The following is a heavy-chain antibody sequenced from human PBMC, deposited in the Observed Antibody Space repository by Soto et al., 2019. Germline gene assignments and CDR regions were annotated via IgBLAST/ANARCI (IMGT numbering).Heavy chain of an antibody. D-gene: IGHD3-16*02. CDR3: ARGPHLWGSYRCYCFDP. V-gene: IGHV4-31*03. Sequence: SETLSLTCTVSGGSISSGGYYWSWIRQHPGKGLEWIGYIYYSGSTYYNPSLKSRVTISVDTSKNQFSLKLSSVTAADTAVYYCARGPHLWGSYRCYCFDPWGLGTLVTVSS. J-gene: IGHJ5*02. CDR2: IYYSGST. CDR1: GGSISSGGYY.